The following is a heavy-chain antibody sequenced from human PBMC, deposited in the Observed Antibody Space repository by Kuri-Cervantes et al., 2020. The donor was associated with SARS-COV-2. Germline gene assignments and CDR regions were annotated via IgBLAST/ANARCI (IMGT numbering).Heavy chain of an antibody. Sequence: ETLSLTCAASGFTFSSYAMHWVRQAPGKGLEWVSGISGSGGSTYYADSVKGRFTISRDNAKNSLYLQMNSLRAEDTAVYYCASQWLNLYGMDVWGQGTTVTVSS. CDR1: GFTFSSYA. J-gene: IGHJ6*02. CDR2: ISGSGGST. D-gene: IGHD6-19*01. CDR3: ASQWLNLYGMDV. V-gene: IGHV3-23*01.